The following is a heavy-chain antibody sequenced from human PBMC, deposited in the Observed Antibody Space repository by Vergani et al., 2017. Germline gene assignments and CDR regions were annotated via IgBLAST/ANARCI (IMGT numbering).Heavy chain of an antibody. CDR2: IWYDGSNK. D-gene: IGHD6-19*01. V-gene: IGHV3-33*01. CDR1: GFTFSSYG. CDR3: ARERAVAANRGYYYYYGMDV. Sequence: QVQLVESGGGVVQPGRSLRLSCAASGFTFSSYGMHWVRQAPGKGLEWVAVIWYDGSNKYYADSVKGRFTISRDNSKNTLYLQMNSLRAEDTAVYYCARERAVAANRGYYYYYGMDVWGQGTTVTVSS. J-gene: IGHJ6*02.